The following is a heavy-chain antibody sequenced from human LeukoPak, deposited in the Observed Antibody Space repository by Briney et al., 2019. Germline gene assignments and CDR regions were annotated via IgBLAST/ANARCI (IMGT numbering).Heavy chain of an antibody. J-gene: IGHJ4*02. Sequence: SETLSLTCNVSGASINSNYWSWIRQPPGKGLEWIGYIYYTGTTNSGNTNYNPSLKSRVTMSIDKYKNQFSLKVSSVTAADTAVYYCARSSRSYCSGGSCYSGRPLFDYWGQGTLVTVSS. V-gene: IGHV4-59*12. CDR1: GASINSNY. D-gene: IGHD2-15*01. CDR3: ARSSRSYCSGGSCYSGRPLFDY. CDR2: IYYTGTTNSGNT.